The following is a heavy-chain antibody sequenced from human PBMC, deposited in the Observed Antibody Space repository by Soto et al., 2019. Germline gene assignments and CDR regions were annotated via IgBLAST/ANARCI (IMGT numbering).Heavy chain of an antibody. CDR2: ISSSSSTI. V-gene: IGHV3-48*02. Sequence: RGSLRLSCAASGFTFSSYSMNWVRQAPGKGLEWVSYISSSSSTIYYADSVKGRFTISRDNAKNSLYLQMNSLRDEDTAVYYCARGLYYYDSSGYWGYWGQGTLVTVSS. D-gene: IGHD3-22*01. J-gene: IGHJ4*02. CDR3: ARGLYYYDSSGYWGY. CDR1: GFTFSSYS.